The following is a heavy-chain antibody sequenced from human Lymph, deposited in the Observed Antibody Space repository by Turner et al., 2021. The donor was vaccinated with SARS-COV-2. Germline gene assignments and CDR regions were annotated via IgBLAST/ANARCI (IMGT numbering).Heavy chain of an antibody. CDR3: ARVGSSVVPYYYYGMDV. CDR1: GGTFSSHV. V-gene: IGHV1-69*01. D-gene: IGHD3-22*01. J-gene: IGHJ6*02. Sequence: QVQLVQSGAEVKKPGSSVKVSCKASGGTFSSHVISWVRQAPGQGLEWMGGIIPMFCTANYAQKFQARVTITADESTSTAYMELTSLRSEDTAVYYCARVGSSVVPYYYYGMDVWGQGTTVTVSS. CDR2: IIPMFCTA.